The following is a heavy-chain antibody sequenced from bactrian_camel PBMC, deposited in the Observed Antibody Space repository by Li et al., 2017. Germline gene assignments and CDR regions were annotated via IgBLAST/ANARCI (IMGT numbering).Heavy chain of an antibody. CDR2: ISSDGDT. J-gene: IGHJ4*01. D-gene: IGHD2*01. CDR1: GYSSSRHC. Sequence: QVQLVESGGGSVQTGGSLRLSCTHFGYSSSRHCMGWFRQAPGKAREGIAGISSDGDTYYADSVKGRFTISQDNAKNTVYLQMNSLKPEDTAMYSCQPTTTCSHPYLLGQGTQVTVS. V-gene: IGHV3S9*01.